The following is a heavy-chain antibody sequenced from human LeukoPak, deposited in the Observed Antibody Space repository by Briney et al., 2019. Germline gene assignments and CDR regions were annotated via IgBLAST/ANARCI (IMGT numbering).Heavy chain of an antibody. CDR2: ISSSSSYI. CDR1: GFTFSSYT. D-gene: IGHD4-23*01. V-gene: IGHV3-21*01. Sequence: GGSLRLSCAASGFTFSSYTMTWVRQAPGKGLEWVSSISSSSSYIYYADSVKGRFTISRDNAKNSLYLQMNSLRAGDTAVYYCARERLYGGNSEDWFNPWGQGTLVTVSS. CDR3: ARERLYGGNSEDWFNP. J-gene: IGHJ5*02.